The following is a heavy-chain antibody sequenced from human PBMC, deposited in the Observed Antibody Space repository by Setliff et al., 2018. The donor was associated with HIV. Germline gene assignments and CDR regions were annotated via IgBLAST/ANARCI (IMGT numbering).Heavy chain of an antibody. CDR3: ARPAATWDFDY. V-gene: IGHV1-18*01. CDR1: GYTFTNYG. Sequence: GASVKVSCKASGYTFTNYGITWVRQAPGHGLEWMGWIGAKNDNTNYARQFQGRVTMTTDTSTNTVYMELRSLTPDDTAVYYCARPAATWDFDYWGQGTLVTVSS. CDR2: IGAKNDNT. J-gene: IGHJ4*02. D-gene: IGHD2-15*01.